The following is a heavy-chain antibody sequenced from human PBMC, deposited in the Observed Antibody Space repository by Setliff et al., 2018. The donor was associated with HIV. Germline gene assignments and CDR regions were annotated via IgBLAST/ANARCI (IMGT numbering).Heavy chain of an antibody. CDR1: GFTFSSYS. J-gene: IGHJ4*02. D-gene: IGHD5-12*01. CDR3: AKDGWGYDYVGAYYFDY. Sequence: GGSLRLSCAASGFTFSSYSMNWVRQAPGKGLEWVSSISSSSSYIYYADSVRGRFTISRDNAKNSLYLQMNSLRAEDTAVYYCAKDGWGYDYVGAYYFDYWGQGTPVTVS. CDR2: ISSSSSYI. V-gene: IGHV3-21*01.